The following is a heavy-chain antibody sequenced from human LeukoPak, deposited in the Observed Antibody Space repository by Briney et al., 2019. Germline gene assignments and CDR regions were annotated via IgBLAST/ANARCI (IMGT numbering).Heavy chain of an antibody. D-gene: IGHD2-15*01. CDR2: IYHSGST. CDR3: ARDCRGGSCYYYYGMDV. J-gene: IGHJ6*02. Sequence: SETLSLTCAVSGGSISSSNWWSWVRQPPGKGLEWIGEIYHSGSTNYNPSLKSQVTISVDKSKNQFSLKLSSVTAADTAVYYCARDCRGGSCYYYYGMDVWGQGTTVTVSS. V-gene: IGHV4-4*02. CDR1: GGSISSSNW.